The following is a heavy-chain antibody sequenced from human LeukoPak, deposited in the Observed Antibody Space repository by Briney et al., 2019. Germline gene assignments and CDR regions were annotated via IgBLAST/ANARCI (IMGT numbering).Heavy chain of an antibody. CDR3: ARVGSTVAAGTPDY. CDR2: ISGSGSHT. CDR1: GFTFSDYY. D-gene: IGHD6-13*01. J-gene: IGHJ4*02. V-gene: IGHV3-11*06. Sequence: GGSLRLSCAASGFTFSDYYMSWIRQAPGKGLEWVSYISGSGSHTTYADSVKGRFTISRDNAKNSLSLQVNSLRADDTAVYYCARVGSTVAAGTPDYWGQGTLVAVSS.